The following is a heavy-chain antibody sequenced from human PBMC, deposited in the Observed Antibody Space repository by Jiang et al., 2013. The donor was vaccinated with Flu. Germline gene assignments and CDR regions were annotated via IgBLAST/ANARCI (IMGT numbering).Heavy chain of an antibody. Sequence: QSGSELKKPGASVKVSCKASAYSFTKYALTWVRQAPGQGLEWMGWINTGTGTQHMPRSFTGRFVFSSDTSVSTAYLHISGLKAEDTAVYYCAREGYYFDTTGSPRSHGLDVWGQGTAVTVS. V-gene: IGHV7-4-1*02. D-gene: IGHD3-22*01. CDR1: AYSFTKYA. CDR3: AREGYYFDTTGSPRSHGLDV. CDR2: INTGTGT. J-gene: IGHJ6*02.